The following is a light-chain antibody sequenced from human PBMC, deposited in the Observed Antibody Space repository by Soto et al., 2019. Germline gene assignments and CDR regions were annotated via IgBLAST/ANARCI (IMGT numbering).Light chain of an antibody. CDR1: QSVSSN. CDR3: QQYYNWPPYT. Sequence: EIVMTQSPATLSVSPGERATLSCRASQSVSSNLAWYQQKPGQAPRLLIYGASTRATGIPARFSGSGSGTEFTLTITSLQSEAFAVYYCQQYYNWPPYTFGQGTKLEIK. CDR2: GAS. J-gene: IGKJ2*01. V-gene: IGKV3-15*01.